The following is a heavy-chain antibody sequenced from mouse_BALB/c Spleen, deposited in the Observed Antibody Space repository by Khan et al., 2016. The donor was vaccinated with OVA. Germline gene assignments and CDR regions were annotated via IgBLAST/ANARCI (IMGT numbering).Heavy chain of an antibody. CDR1: GYTFTSYT. CDR2: INPSNGYT. D-gene: IGHD2-14*01. Sequence: QVQLKESGAELARPGASVKMSCKASGYTFTSYTIHWIKKRPGQGLEWIGYINPSNGYTNSNQKFKDKATLTTDKSSTTAYLQLRSLTSDDSAVYNCVRDGAYHRNDGWFAYWGQGTLVTVSA. CDR3: VRDGAYHRNDGWFAY. J-gene: IGHJ3*01. V-gene: IGHV1-4*01.